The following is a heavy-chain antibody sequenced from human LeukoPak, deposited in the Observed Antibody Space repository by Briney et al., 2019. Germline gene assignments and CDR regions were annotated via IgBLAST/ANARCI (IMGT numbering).Heavy chain of an antibody. CDR3: ARGNTAMVTVDY. CDR1: GGSISSGSYY. J-gene: IGHJ4*02. CDR2: IYTSGST. D-gene: IGHD5-18*01. Sequence: SEALSLTCTVSGGSISSGSYYWSWIRQPAGKGLEWIGRIYTSGSTNYNPSLKSRVTISVDTSKNQFSLKLSSVTAADTAVYYCARGNTAMVTVDYWGQGTLVTVSS. V-gene: IGHV4-61*02.